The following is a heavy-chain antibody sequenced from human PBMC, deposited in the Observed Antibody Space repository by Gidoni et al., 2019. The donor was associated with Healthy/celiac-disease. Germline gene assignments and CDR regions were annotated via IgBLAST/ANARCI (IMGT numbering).Heavy chain of an antibody. CDR3: ARDHPFFDY. CDR1: GFTFSSYA. CDR2: ISYDGSNK. Sequence: QVQLVESGGCVVQPGRSLRLSFAASGFTFSSYAMHWVRQAPGKGLEWVAVISYDGSNKYYEDSVKGRFTISRENSKNTLYLQMNSLRAEDTAVYYCARDHPFFDYWGQGTLVTVSS. V-gene: IGHV3-30*04. J-gene: IGHJ4*02.